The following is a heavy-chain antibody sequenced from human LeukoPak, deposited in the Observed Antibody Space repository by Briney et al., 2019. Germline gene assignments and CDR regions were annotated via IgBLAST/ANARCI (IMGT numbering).Heavy chain of an antibody. D-gene: IGHD2-8*01. V-gene: IGHV4-39*01. Sequence: SETLSLTCTVSGGSISSSSYYWGWIRQPPGKGLEWIGSIYYSGSTYYNPSLKSRVTISVDTSKNQFSLKLSSVTAADTAVYYCARHLMVCAADDYWGQGTLVTVSS. CDR2: IYYSGST. J-gene: IGHJ4*02. CDR1: GGSISSSSYY. CDR3: ARHLMVCAADDY.